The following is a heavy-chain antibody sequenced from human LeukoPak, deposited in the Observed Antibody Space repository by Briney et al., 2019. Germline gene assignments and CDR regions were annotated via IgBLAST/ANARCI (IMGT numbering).Heavy chain of an antibody. CDR1: GFTFNTYP. J-gene: IGHJ4*02. CDR3: AKDFDSSKWFYTH. CDR2: ISSSGDTK. V-gene: IGHV3-23*01. Sequence: WGSLRLSCAASGFTFNTYPMSWVRQAPGKGLEWVSGISSSGDTKDYADSVKGRFTISRDNAKNTLFLQMNTLRAEDTAVYYCAKDFDSSKWFYTHWGQGTLVTVSS. D-gene: IGHD6-13*01.